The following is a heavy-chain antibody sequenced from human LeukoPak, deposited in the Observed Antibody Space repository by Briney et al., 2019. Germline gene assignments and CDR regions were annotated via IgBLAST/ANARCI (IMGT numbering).Heavy chain of an antibody. J-gene: IGHJ6*02. CDR2: ICYSEST. V-gene: IGHV4-31*03. Sequence: PSQTLSLTCTVSVGSLSIGGAFWSWIRKHRGKGLEWNGAICYSESTYYNPSLKSRVTISVDTSKNQFSLKLSSVTAADTAVYYCARAPLRGIQLWSYYYYGMDVWGQGTTVTVSS. D-gene: IGHD5-18*01. CDR1: VGSLSIGGAF. CDR3: ARAPLRGIQLWSYYYYGMDV.